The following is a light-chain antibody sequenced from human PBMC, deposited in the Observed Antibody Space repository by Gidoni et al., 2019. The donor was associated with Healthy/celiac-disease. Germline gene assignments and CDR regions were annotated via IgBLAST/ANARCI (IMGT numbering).Light chain of an antibody. CDR3: SSYTSISTLEV. J-gene: IGLJ2*01. V-gene: IGLV2-14*01. Sequence: QSALTQPASVSGSPGQSITISCTGTSSYVGGYNYVSWYQQNPGKAPKLMIYDVSNRTSGVSNRFSGSKSGNTASLPISGLQSEDEADYYCSSYTSISTLEVFGGGTKLTVL. CDR1: SSYVGGYNY. CDR2: DVS.